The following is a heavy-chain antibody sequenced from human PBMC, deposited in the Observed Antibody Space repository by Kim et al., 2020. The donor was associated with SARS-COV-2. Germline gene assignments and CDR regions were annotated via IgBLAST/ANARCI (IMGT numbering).Heavy chain of an antibody. CDR2: ILPIPQIT. J-gene: IGHJ1*01. V-gene: IGHV1-69*02. D-gene: IGHD2-21*01. Sequence: SVKVSCKASGGTSASDTLNWVRHAPGHGLEWMGRILPIPQITNHAQHFQDRVIITADTSTTTAYLELTRLTSDDTAVYFCATEQGDAHGSALRHWGQGTLITVSS. CDR3: ATEQGDAHGSALRH. CDR1: GGTSASDT.